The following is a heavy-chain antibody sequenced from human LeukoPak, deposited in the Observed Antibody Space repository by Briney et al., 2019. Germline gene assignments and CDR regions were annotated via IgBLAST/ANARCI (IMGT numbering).Heavy chain of an antibody. V-gene: IGHV3-23*01. CDR2: ISDSGGRT. D-gene: IGHD3-22*01. Sequence: PGGSLRLSCAVSGITLSNYGMSWVRQAPGKGLEWVAGISDSGGRTNYADSVKGRFTISRDNPKNTLYLQMNSLRAEDTAVYYCAKEASDSGYYDYWGQGTLVTVSS. CDR1: GITLSNYG. CDR3: AKEASDSGYYDY. J-gene: IGHJ4*02.